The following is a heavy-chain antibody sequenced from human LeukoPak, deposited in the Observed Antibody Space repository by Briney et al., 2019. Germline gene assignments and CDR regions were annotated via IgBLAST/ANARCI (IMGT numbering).Heavy chain of an antibody. CDR2: FRGSDNLI. CDR1: GFTFNIYS. D-gene: IGHD6-19*01. Sequence: GGSLRLSCAVSGFTFNIYSMNWVRQAPGKGLEWVSYFRGSDNLIHHADSVKGRFTISRDNAKNSLYLQMNSLSADDTAIYYCARDSQWAFDIRGQGTMVTDSS. V-gene: IGHV3-48*01. CDR3: ARDSQWAFDI. J-gene: IGHJ3*02.